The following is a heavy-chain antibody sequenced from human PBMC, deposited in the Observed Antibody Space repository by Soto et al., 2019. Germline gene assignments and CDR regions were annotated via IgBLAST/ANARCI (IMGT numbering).Heavy chain of an antibody. CDR2: ISISSSNI. CDR3: ARYGSSNWFYS. Sequence: PGGSLRLSCAASGFTFSGYSMNWVRQAPGKGLEWVSSISISSSNIGYADSVRGRFTISRDNAKNSLYRQMNSLRAEDTAVYYCARYGSSNWFYSWGQGTQVTVSS. J-gene: IGHJ5*01. CDR1: GFTFSGYS. D-gene: IGHD6-6*01. V-gene: IGHV3-21*01.